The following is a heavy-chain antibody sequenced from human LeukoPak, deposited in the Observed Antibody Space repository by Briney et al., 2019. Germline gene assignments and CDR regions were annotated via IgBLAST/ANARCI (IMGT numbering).Heavy chain of an antibody. Sequence: GASVQVSCQASGYTFTGYYMHWVRQAPGQGLEWMGWINPNSGGTNYAQKFQGRVTMTRDTSISTAYMALSRLRSDDTAVDYCARDRGAAGTKVTGAFDIWGQGTMVTVSS. J-gene: IGHJ3*02. CDR1: GYTFTGYY. CDR3: ARDRGAAGTKVTGAFDI. V-gene: IGHV1-2*02. CDR2: INPNSGGT. D-gene: IGHD6-13*01.